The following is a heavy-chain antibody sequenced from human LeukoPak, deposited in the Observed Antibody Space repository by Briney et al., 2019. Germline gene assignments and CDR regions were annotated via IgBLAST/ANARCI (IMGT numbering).Heavy chain of an antibody. CDR3: ARRREYCSSTSCPAYWFDP. D-gene: IGHD2-2*01. J-gene: IGHJ5*02. CDR2: IYTSGST. Sequence: TLSLTCTVSGGSISSYYWSWIRQPPGKGLEWIGYIYTSGSTNYNPSLKSRVTISVDTSKNQFSLKLSSVTAADTAVYYCARRREYCSSTSCPAYWFDPWGQGTLVTVSS. CDR1: GGSISSYY. V-gene: IGHV4-4*09.